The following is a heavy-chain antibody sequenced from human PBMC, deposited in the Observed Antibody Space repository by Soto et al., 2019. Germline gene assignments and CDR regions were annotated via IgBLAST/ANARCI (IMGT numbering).Heavy chain of an antibody. CDR2: IYWDDDK. V-gene: IGHV2-5*02. J-gene: IGHJ3*02. CDR3: AHYGDYRTAFDI. Sequence: SGPTLVNPTQTLTLTCTFSGFSLSTSGVGVGWIRQPPGKALEWLALIYWDDDKRYTPSLKSRLTITKDTSKNQVVLTMTNMDPVDTATYHCAHYGDYRTAFDIWGQGTMVTVS. D-gene: IGHD4-17*01. CDR1: GFSLSTSGVG.